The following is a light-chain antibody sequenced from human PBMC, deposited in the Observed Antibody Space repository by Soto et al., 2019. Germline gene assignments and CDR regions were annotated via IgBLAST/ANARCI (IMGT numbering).Light chain of an antibody. CDR3: HSYDSSLTDYV. CDR1: SSDIGAGYD. Sequence: QSVLTQPPSVSEAPGQRVTISCTGTSSDIGAGYDVHWYQQLPGAAPKLLIYSNAIRPSGVPDRFSASKSGTSASLAITGLRAEDEADYYCHSYDSSLTDYVFGTGTKLTVL. V-gene: IGLV1-40*01. J-gene: IGLJ1*01. CDR2: SNA.